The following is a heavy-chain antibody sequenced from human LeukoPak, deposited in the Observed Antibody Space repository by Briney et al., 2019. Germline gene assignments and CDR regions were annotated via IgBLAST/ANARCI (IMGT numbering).Heavy chain of an antibody. J-gene: IGHJ3*02. D-gene: IGHD5-24*01. CDR1: GFTFSNYW. CDR2: INSDGSST. Sequence: GGSLRLSCAASGFTFSNYWLHWVRQAPGKGLVWVSRINSDGSSTTYADSVKGRFTISRDNAENTLYLQMNSLRAEDTAVYYCASQMATIVPLSLNAFDISGQGAMWTVSS. CDR3: ASQMATIVPLSLNAFDI. V-gene: IGHV3-74*01.